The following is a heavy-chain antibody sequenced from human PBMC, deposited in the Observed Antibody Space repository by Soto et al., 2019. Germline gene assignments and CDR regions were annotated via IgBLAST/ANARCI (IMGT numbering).Heavy chain of an antibody. J-gene: IGHJ5*02. Sequence: QVQLQESGPGLVKPSETLSLTCTVSGGSVSSGSYYWSWIRQPPGKGLEWIGDIYYSGSTNYNPSLKSRVTISVDTSKNQFSLKLSSVTAADTAVYYCARVGSLQNWFDPWGQGTLVTVSS. CDR3: ARVGSLQNWFDP. V-gene: IGHV4-61*01. CDR2: IYYSGST. D-gene: IGHD2-15*01. CDR1: GGSVSSGSYY.